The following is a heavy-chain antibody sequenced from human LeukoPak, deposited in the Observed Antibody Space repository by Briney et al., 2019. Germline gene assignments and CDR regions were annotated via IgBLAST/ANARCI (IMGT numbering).Heavy chain of an antibody. Sequence: SETLSLTCTVSGGSISSSGYYWGWIRQPPGKGLEWIGNIFYTGSTYYNPSLKSRVAISLDTSKNQFSLKLSSVTAADTAVYYCARDTHYSSSSAYYYYMDVWGKGTTVTVSS. CDR2: IFYTGST. D-gene: IGHD6-6*01. CDR1: GGSISSSGYY. CDR3: ARDTHYSSSSAYYYYMDV. V-gene: IGHV4-39*07. J-gene: IGHJ6*03.